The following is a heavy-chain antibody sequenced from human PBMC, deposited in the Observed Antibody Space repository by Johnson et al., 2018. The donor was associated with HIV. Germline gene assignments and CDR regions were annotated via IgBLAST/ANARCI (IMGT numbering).Heavy chain of an antibody. Sequence: QVQLVESGGGVVQPGGSLRLSCAASGFTFSIYAMHWVRQAPGKGLEYVSAISSNGGSTYYADSVKDRFAISRDNSKNTLYLQMNSLRAEDTAVYYCARDLAAGIPSDAFDIWGQGTMVTVSS. J-gene: IGHJ3*02. CDR2: ISSNGGST. CDR1: GFTFSIYA. D-gene: IGHD6-25*01. CDR3: ARDLAAGIPSDAFDI. V-gene: IGHV3-64*04.